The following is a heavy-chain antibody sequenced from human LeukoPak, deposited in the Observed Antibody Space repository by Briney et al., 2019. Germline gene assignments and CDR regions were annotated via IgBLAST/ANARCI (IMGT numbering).Heavy chain of an antibody. D-gene: IGHD4-17*01. V-gene: IGHV3-48*01. CDR1: GFTFSSYS. J-gene: IGHJ5*02. CDR2: IISSSSTI. CDR3: AREGDDYGDLNWFDP. Sequence: GGSLRLSCAASGFTFSSYSMNWVRQAPGKGLEWVSYIISSSSTIYYAVSVKRRFTISRDNAKNSLYLQMNSLRAEDTAVYYCAREGDDYGDLNWFDPWGQGTLGTGSS.